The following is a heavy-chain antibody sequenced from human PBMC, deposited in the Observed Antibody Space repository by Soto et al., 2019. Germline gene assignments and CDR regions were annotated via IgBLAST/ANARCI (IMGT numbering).Heavy chain of an antibody. CDR2: IDPSDSYT. D-gene: IGHD3-16*02. CDR1: GYSFTSYW. Sequence: GESLKISCKGSGYSFTSYWISWVRQMPGKGLEWVGRIDPSDSYTNYSPSFQGHVTISADKSISTACLQWSSLKASDTAMYYCARPYDYVWGSYRPSPGAFDIWGQGTMVTVSS. CDR3: ARPYDYVWGSYRPSPGAFDI. V-gene: IGHV5-10-1*01. J-gene: IGHJ3*02.